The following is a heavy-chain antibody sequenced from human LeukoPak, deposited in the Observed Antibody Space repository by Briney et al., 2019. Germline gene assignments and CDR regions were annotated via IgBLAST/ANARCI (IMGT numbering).Heavy chain of an antibody. J-gene: IGHJ4*02. CDR3: VRDPDALDY. CDR2: SRSSGRTI. Sequence: PGGSLRLSCVASGFTISSYSMNWVRQAPGKGLEWVSYSRSSGRTIYYADSVRGRFTISRDSAKNSLYLQMDSLRDEDTGVYYCVRDPDALDYWGQGTLVTVSS. V-gene: IGHV3-48*02. CDR1: GFTISSYS.